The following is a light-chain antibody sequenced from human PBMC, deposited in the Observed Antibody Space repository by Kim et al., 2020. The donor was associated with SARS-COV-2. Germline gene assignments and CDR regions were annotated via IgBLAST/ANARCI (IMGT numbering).Light chain of an antibody. Sequence: KVTISCSGSSSNIGNNYVSWYQQLPGTAPKLLIYDNNKRPSGIPDRFSGSKSGTSATLGITGLQTGDEADYYCGTWDSSLSALDVFGTGTKVTVL. CDR3: GTWDSSLSALDV. CDR2: DNN. CDR1: SSNIGNNY. V-gene: IGLV1-51*01. J-gene: IGLJ1*01.